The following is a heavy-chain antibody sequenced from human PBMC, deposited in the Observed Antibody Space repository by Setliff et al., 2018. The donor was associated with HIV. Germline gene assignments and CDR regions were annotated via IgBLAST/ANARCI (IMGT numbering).Heavy chain of an antibody. Sequence: ASVKVSCKASGYTFISYGVSWVRQAPGQGLEWMGWISVKNGNTNYAQKFQGRVTMTTDTSTNTAYMEVSWLTSDDTAMYYCARDLAYCSGGSCYRPFIYYFYYMDVWGKGATVTVSS. CDR2: ISVKNGNT. J-gene: IGHJ6*03. CDR1: GYTFISYG. D-gene: IGHD2-15*01. V-gene: IGHV1-18*01. CDR3: ARDLAYCSGGSCYRPFIYYFYYMDV.